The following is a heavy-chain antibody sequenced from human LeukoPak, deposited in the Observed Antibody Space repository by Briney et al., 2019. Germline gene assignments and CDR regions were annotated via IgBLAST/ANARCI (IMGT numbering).Heavy chain of an antibody. CDR2: IIPILDIT. D-gene: IGHD6-13*01. CDR1: GGTFRNSG. V-gene: IGHV1-69*04. J-gene: IGHJ3*02. CDR3: ARGLIAAAGTVAFDI. Sequence: ASVKVSCKASGGTFRNSGISWVRQAPGQGLEYVGRIIPILDITEYGKTSPGRVTITADTATDTFYMELSGLRSEDTAVYYCARGLIAAAGTVAFDIWGQGTMVTVSS.